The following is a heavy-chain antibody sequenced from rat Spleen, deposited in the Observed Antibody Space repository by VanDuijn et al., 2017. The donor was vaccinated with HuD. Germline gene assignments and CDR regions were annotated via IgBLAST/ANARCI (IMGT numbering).Heavy chain of an antibody. CDR2: ITNTGGSI. V-gene: IGHV5-31*01. J-gene: IGHJ3*01. D-gene: IGHD1-6*01. Sequence: EVQLVESGGGLVHPGRSLKLSCVTSGFTFNYYWMTWIRQAPGKGLEWVASITNTGGSIYYPDSVRGRFTISRDTAQNTLYLQMGSLRSEDTATYYCTTYSDYATSPFAYWGRGALVTVSS. CDR1: GFTFNYYW. CDR3: TTYSDYATSPFAY.